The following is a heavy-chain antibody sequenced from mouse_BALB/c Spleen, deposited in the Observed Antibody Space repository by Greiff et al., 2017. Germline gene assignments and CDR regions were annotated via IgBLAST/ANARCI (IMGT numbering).Heavy chain of an antibody. V-gene: IGHV14-3*02. CDR3: ARTVGAGFDY. D-gene: IGHD1-1*01. J-gene: IGHJ2*01. CDR2: IDPANGNT. Sequence: VQLQQSGAELVKPGASVKLSCTASGFNIKDTYMHWVKQRPEQGLEWIGRIDPANGNTKYDPKFQGKATITADTSSNTAYLQRSSLTSEDTAVYYCARTVGAGFDYGGQGTTRTVSS. CDR1: GFNIKDTY.